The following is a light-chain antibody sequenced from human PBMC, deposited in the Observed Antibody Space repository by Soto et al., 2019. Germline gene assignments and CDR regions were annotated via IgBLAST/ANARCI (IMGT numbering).Light chain of an antibody. CDR3: SSYTSSSPRV. Sequence: QSALTQPASVSGSPGQSITISCTGTSSDVGGYNYVSWYQQHPGKAPKLMIYEVSNRPSGVSNRFSGSKSGNTASLTISGLQAEDEADYYFSSYTSSSPRVFGGGTTLTVL. CDR2: EVS. J-gene: IGLJ3*02. V-gene: IGLV2-14*01. CDR1: SSDVGGYNY.